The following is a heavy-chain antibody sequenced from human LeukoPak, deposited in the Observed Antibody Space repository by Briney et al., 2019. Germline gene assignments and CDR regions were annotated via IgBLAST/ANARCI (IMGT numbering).Heavy chain of an antibody. Sequence: ASVKVSCKASGYTFTSYDINWVRQATGQGLEWMGWMNPNSGNTGYAQKFQGRVTMTRNTSISTAYMELSSLRSEDTAVYYCARGRGPKKSLRFGFDPWGQGTLVTVSS. V-gene: IGHV1-8*01. D-gene: IGHD3-3*01. CDR1: GYTFTSYD. CDR3: ARGRGPKKSLRFGFDP. J-gene: IGHJ5*02. CDR2: MNPNSGNT.